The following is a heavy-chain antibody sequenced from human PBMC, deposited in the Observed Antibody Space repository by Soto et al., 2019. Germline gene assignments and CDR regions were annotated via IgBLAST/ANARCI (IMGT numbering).Heavy chain of an antibody. Sequence: PGGSLRLSCAASGLTFSSYGMHWVRQAPGKGLEWVAVIWYDGSNKYYADSVKGRFTISRDNSKNTLYLQMNSLRAEDTAVYYCARVHYGSAIVPYYYYGMDVWGQGTTVTVSS. D-gene: IGHD3-10*01. CDR3: ARVHYGSAIVPYYYYGMDV. J-gene: IGHJ6*02. CDR2: IWYDGSNK. V-gene: IGHV3-33*01. CDR1: GLTFSSYG.